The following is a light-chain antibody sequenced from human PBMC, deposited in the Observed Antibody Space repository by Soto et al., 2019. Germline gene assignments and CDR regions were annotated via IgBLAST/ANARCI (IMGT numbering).Light chain of an antibody. V-gene: IGKV3-20*01. Sequence: EIVLTQSPGTLSLSPGERATLSCRASQSVTSSYLAWYQQKPGQAPRLLIYGASSRATGIPDRFSGSGSGTDFTLTISSLQSEDFAVYYCQQYNNWPRTFGQGTKVDNK. CDR3: QQYNNWPRT. CDR2: GAS. J-gene: IGKJ1*01. CDR1: QSVTSSY.